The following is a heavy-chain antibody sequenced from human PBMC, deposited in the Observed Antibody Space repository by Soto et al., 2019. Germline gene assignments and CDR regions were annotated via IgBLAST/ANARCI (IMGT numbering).Heavy chain of an antibody. CDR1: GFSFSNYN. CDR2: IYSDGYT. D-gene: IGHD2-2*01. J-gene: IGHJ4*02. Sequence: GGSLRLSCAASGFSFSNYNMNWVRQAPGKGLEWVSIIYSDGYTYYAASVKGRFTISRDNFKNTLYLQMSSLRAEDTAVYYCARRKYCSSTTCFDYWGQGTLVTVSS. V-gene: IGHV3-66*01. CDR3: ARRKYCSSTTCFDY.